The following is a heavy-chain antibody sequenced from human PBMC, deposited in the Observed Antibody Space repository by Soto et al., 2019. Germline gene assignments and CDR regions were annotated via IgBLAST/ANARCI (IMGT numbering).Heavy chain of an antibody. D-gene: IGHD3-22*01. CDR3: ARANNVGGYYDSSGYYDFGIDY. CDR2: ISAYNGNT. Sequence: ASVKVSCKASGYTFTSYGISWVRQAPGQGLEWMGWISAYNGNTNYAQKLQGRVTMTTDTSTSTAYMELRSLRSDDTAVYYCARANNVGGYYDSSGYYDFGIDYWGQGTLVTVS. CDR1: GYTFTSYG. V-gene: IGHV1-18*01. J-gene: IGHJ4*02.